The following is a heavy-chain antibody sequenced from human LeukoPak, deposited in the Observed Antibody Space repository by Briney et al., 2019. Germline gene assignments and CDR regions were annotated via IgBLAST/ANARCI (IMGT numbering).Heavy chain of an antibody. CDR3: ARHDGRGGATMGALDS. CDR1: GGSINSGGYF. V-gene: IGHV4-31*03. J-gene: IGHJ4*02. CDR2: IYYTGST. Sequence: SETLSLTCTVSGGSINSGGYFWNWIRQHPGRGLEWIGSIYYTGSTSYYPSLKSRLTISIATSKNQFSLRLNSVIAADTAVYYCARHDGRGGATMGALDSWGQGSLDTVSS. D-gene: IGHD5-12*01.